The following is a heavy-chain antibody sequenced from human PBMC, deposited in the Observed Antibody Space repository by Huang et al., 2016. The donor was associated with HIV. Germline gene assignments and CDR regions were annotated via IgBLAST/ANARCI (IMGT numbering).Heavy chain of an antibody. J-gene: IGHJ4*02. CDR2: INPKRGGP. Sequence: QVQLVQSGAEVKNPGASVRVSCKASGYTFTDSNIPWVRQAPGQGLEGMGWINPKRGGPIYAQRFQGRITMTRDTTISTVHMDLRRIQSDDTAVYFCARDWSFGSSTSPADWGQGTLVTVSS. D-gene: IGHD6-6*01. V-gene: IGHV1-2*02. CDR1: GYTFTDSN. CDR3: ARDWSFGSSTSPAD.